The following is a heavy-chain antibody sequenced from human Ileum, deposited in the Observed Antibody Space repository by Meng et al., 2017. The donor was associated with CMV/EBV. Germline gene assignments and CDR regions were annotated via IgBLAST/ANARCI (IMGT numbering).Heavy chain of an antibody. Sequence: QVQLQPWGAGLLKPSETLSLTCTVYGGSFSSYYYNWIRQPPGKGLDWIGQFNHSGSTNYNPSLNSRVTILVDMSKNQFSLKLSSVTVADTAVYYCARVSWWAGSQMIQTFDSWGQGTLVTVSS. CDR3: ARVSWWAGSQMIQTFDS. CDR1: GGSFSSYY. J-gene: IGHJ4*02. D-gene: IGHD3/OR15-3a*01. CDR2: FNHSGST. V-gene: IGHV4-34*01.